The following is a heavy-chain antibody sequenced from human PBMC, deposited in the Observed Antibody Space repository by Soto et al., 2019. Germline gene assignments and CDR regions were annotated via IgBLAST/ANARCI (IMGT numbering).Heavy chain of an antibody. CDR1: GGSISSGSYY. CDR3: ARVAPSPPWGYWIDY. V-gene: IGHV4-61*01. Sequence: SETLSLTCTVSGGSISSGSYYWSWIRQPPGKGLEWIGYIYYSGSTNYNPSLKSRVTISVDTSKNQFSLKLSSVTAADTAVYYCARVAPSPPWGYWIDYWGQGTLVTVSS. D-gene: IGHD1-1*01. J-gene: IGHJ4*02. CDR2: IYYSGST.